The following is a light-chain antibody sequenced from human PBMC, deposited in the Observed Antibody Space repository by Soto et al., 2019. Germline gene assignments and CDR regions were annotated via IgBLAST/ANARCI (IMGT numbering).Light chain of an antibody. Sequence: QSALTQPASVSGSPGQSITIACTGISTDVENYNFVSWYQQHPGKVPKLIIYEDSKRPSGISDRFPGSKSGNSASLTISGLQAEDEADYYCCSHAGFNTPYVFATGTKVTVL. CDR3: CSHAGFNTPYV. V-gene: IGLV2-23*01. CDR1: STDVENYNF. J-gene: IGLJ1*01. CDR2: EDS.